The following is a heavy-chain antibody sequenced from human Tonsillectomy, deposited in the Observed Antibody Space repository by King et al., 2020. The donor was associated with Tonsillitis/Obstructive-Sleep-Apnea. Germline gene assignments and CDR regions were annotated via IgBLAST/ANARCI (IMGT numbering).Heavy chain of an antibody. J-gene: IGHJ4*02. V-gene: IGHV1-18*01. CDR1: GYTFTSYG. D-gene: IGHD3-16*02. CDR3: ARDESVGDYVWGSYRTIPFDY. Sequence: QLVQSGAEVKKPGASVKVSCKASGYTFTSYGISWVRQAPGQGLEWMGWISAYNGNTNYAQKLQGRVTMTTDTSTSTAYMELRSLRSDDTAVYNCARDESVGDYVWGSYRTIPFDYWGQGTLVTVSS. CDR2: ISAYNGNT.